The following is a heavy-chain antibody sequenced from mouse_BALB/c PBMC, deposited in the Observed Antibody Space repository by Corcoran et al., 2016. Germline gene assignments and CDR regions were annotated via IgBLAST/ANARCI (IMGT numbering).Heavy chain of an antibody. CDR3: ASLWLLGAMDY. V-gene: IGHV14-3*02. D-gene: IGHD2-2*01. CDR1: GFNIKDTY. Sequence: EVQLQQSGEEIVKPGASVKLSCTASGFNIKDTYMHWVKQRPEQGMEWIGRIDPANGNTKYDPKFQGKATITADTSSNTAYLQLSSMTSEDTAVYYCASLWLLGAMDYCGQGTSVTVSS. CDR2: IDPANGNT. J-gene: IGHJ4*01.